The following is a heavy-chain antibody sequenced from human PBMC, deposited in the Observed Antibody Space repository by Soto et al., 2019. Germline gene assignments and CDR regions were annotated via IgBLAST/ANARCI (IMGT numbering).Heavy chain of an antibody. CDR3: ARSANGGMDV. J-gene: IGHJ6*02. CDR1: GFTFSDFY. Sequence: NPVGSLRLSCTASGFTFSDFYMSWIRQTPGKGLDWISYISGSTSTIYYADSVKGRFTISRDNAKKSVYLQMNSLRAEDTAVYYCARSANGGMDVWGRGTTVTVSS. CDR2: ISGSTSTI. V-gene: IGHV3-11*01.